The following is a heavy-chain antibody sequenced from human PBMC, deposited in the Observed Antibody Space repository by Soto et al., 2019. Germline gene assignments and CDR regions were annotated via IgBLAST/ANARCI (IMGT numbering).Heavy chain of an antibody. Sequence: HPGVSLRLSCAASGFTFSSYAMHWVRQAPGKGLEYVSAISSNGGSTYYANSVKGRFSISREDSKNTLYLQMNSLKTEDTAVYYCTETIAAAGPSYWGQGTLVTVSS. CDR1: GFTFSSYA. CDR3: TETIAAAGPSY. J-gene: IGHJ4*02. D-gene: IGHD6-13*01. V-gene: IGHV3-64*01. CDR2: ISSNGGST.